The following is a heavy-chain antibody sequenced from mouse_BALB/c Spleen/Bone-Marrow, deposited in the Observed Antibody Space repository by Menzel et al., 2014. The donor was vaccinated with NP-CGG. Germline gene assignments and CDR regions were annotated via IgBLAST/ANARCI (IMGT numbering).Heavy chain of an antibody. CDR2: FNPYNDGP. V-gene: IGHV1-14*01. CDR3: AIHEGYFDY. Sequence: EVQLQESGPELVKPGASVKMSCKASGYTFTSYVMHWVKQKPGQGLEWIGYFNPYNDGPKYNEKFKGKATLTSDTSSSTAYMELSRLTSEDSAVYYCAIHEGYFDYWGQGTTLTVSS. CDR1: GYTFTSYV. J-gene: IGHJ2*01.